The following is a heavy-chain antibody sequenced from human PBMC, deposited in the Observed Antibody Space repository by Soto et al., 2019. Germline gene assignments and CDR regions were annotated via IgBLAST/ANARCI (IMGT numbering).Heavy chain of an antibody. CDR2: TSGSGSTV. Sequence: EVQLLESGGGVVRPGGSLRLSCAASGFTFSHYVLSWVRQAPGRGLEWVSSTSGSGSTVYLADSVRGRFTMSRDLSRNTVSLQMNSLRAEDTAIYYWAKVRASYLSASYFYYGLDVWGQGTTVTVSS. CDR3: AKVRASYLSASYFYYGLDV. J-gene: IGHJ6*02. CDR1: GFTFSHYV. V-gene: IGHV3-23*01. D-gene: IGHD3-10*01.